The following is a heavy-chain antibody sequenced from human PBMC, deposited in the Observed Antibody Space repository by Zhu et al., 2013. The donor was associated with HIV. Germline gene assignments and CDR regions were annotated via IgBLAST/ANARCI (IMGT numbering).Heavy chain of an antibody. D-gene: IGHD1-26*01. CDR3: ARGSKVGASMKDASDI. CDR2: MEPNNGDT. J-gene: IGHJ3*02. V-gene: IGHV1-2*02. Sequence: QVQLVQSGGEVKKPGASVKVSCKASGYTFTDYYVHWVRQAPGRGLEWMGWMEPNNGDTNYAQKFQGRVTMTRDTSSRTAYTQLSSLTSDDTAVYFCARGSKVGASMKDASDIWGLGTMVSVSS. CDR1: GYTFTDYY.